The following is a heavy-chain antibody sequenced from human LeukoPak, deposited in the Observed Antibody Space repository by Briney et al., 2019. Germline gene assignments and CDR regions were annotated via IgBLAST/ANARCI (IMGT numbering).Heavy chain of an antibody. CDR3: ARMQWLGYNWFDP. CDR1: GYTFTSYG. V-gene: IGHV1-18*01. Sequence: ASVKVSCKASGYTFTSYGISWVRQAPGQGLEWMGWISAYNGNTNYAQKLQGRVTMTTDTSTSTAYMELSRLRSDDTAVYYCARMQWLGYNWFDPWGQGTLVTVSS. J-gene: IGHJ5*02. CDR2: ISAYNGNT. D-gene: IGHD6-19*01.